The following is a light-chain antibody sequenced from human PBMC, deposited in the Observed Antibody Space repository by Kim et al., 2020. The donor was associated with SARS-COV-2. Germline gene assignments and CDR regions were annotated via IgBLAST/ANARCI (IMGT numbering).Light chain of an antibody. CDR1: SRDVGGYHY. J-gene: IGLJ3*02. V-gene: IGLV2-14*04. CDR2: DVT. Sequence: QSITISCTGTSRDVGGYHYVSWYQQHPGKAPNLIIYDVTKRPSGVSNRFSGSKSGNTASLTVSGLQAEDEADYFCSSFTSSSTYWVFGGGTQLTVL. CDR3: SSFTSSSTYWV.